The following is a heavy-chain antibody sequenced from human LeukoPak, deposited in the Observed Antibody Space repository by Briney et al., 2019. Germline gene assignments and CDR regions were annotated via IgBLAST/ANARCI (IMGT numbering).Heavy chain of an antibody. Sequence: PSETLSLTCTVSGGSISSYYWSWIRQPPGKGLEWIGYIYYSGSTNYNPSLKSRVTISVDTSKNQFSLKLSSVTAADTAVYYCARGSSGWSKVFNYWGQGTLVTVSS. CDR3: ARGSSGWSKVFNY. V-gene: IGHV4-59*01. D-gene: IGHD6-19*01. J-gene: IGHJ4*02. CDR1: GGSISSYY. CDR2: IYYSGST.